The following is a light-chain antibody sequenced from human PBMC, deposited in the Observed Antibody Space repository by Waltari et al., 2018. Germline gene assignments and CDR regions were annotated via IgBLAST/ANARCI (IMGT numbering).Light chain of an antibody. CDR1: SGSIASNY. V-gene: IGLV6-57*02. CDR3: QSYDNNNWV. CDR2: EGE. J-gene: IGLJ3*02. Sequence: NFMLTQPHSVSESPGKTVTISCTGSSGSIASNYVQWYQHRPGSAPTTVIYEGEERPSGVPDRFSGSVDSSSNSASLTISGLKTEDEADYYGQSYDNNNWVFGGGTKLTVL.